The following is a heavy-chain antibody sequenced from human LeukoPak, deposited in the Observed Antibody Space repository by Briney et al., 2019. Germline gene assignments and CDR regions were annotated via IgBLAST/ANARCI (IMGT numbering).Heavy chain of an antibody. Sequence: GGSLRLSCAASGFTFSSYAMHWVRQAPGKGLEWVAVISYDGSNKYYADSVKGRFTISRDNSKNTLYLQMNSLRAEDTAVYYCARGMDPEVDAFDIWGQGTMVTVSS. CDR1: GFTFSSYA. V-gene: IGHV3-30-3*01. J-gene: IGHJ3*02. D-gene: IGHD1-14*01. CDR3: ARGMDPEVDAFDI. CDR2: ISYDGSNK.